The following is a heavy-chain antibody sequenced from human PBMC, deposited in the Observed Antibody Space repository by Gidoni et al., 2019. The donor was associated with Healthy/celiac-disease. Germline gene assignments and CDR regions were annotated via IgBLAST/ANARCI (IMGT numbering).Heavy chain of an antibody. J-gene: IGHJ3*02. CDR1: GFTFSSYA. V-gene: IGHV3-23*01. Sequence: EVQLLESGGGLVQPGGSLRLSCAASGFTFSSYAMSWVRQAPGKGLGWVSAISGSGGSTYYADSVKGRFTISRDNSKNTLYLQMNSLRAEDTAVYYCAKEGLYCSSTSCYHDAFDIWGQGTMVTVSS. CDR3: AKEGLYCSSTSCYHDAFDI. CDR2: ISGSGGST. D-gene: IGHD2-2*01.